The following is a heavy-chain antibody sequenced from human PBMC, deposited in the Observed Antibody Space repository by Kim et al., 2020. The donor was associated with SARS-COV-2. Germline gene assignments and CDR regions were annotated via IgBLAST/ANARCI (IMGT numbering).Heavy chain of an antibody. D-gene: IGHD3-16*02. V-gene: IGHV4-39*01. CDR1: GGSISSSNYY. J-gene: IGHJ6*03. Sequence: SETLSLTCTVSGGSISSSNYYWGWIRQPPGKGLEWIGNIYYSGSACYSPSLKSRVTISVDTSKNQLSLKLRSVTAADTAVYYCARHYHYYYMDVWGKGTTVTVSS. CDR3: ARHYHYYYMDV. CDR2: IYYSGSA.